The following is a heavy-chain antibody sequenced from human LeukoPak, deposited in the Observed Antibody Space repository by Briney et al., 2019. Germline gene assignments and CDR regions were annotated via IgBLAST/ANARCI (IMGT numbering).Heavy chain of an antibody. CDR3: ARHSWYSSGWYTY. J-gene: IGHJ4*02. CDR2: INHSGST. CDR1: GGSFSGYY. Sequence: SETLSLTCAVYGGSFSGYYWSWIRQPPGKGLEWIGEINHSGSTNYNPSLTSRVTISVDTSKNQFSLKLSSVTAADTAVYYCARHSWYSSGWYTYWGQGTLVTVSS. D-gene: IGHD6-19*01. V-gene: IGHV4-34*01.